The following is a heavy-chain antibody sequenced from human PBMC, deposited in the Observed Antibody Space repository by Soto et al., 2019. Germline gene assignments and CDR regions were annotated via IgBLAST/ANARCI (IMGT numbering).Heavy chain of an antibody. CDR3: ARDSFYCSGDRCYPFVY. CDR1: GYTFTTYG. D-gene: IGHD2-15*01. V-gene: IGHV1-18*01. J-gene: IGHJ4*02. Sequence: ASVKVSCKASGYTFTTYGISWVRQAPGQGLEWMGWISAYNGNTNSAQKLQGRVTMTTDTSTSTAYMELRSLRSDDTAVYYCARDSFYCSGDRCYPFVYWGQATLVNVS. CDR2: ISAYNGNT.